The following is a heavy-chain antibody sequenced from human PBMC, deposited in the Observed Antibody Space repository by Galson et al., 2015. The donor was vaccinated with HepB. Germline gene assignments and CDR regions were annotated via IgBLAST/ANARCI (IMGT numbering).Heavy chain of an antibody. V-gene: IGHV4-34*01. J-gene: IGHJ5*02. CDR1: GGSFSGYY. CDR2: INHSGRT. CDR3: ARAKPRIVATIRVNWFDP. Sequence: LSLTCAVSGGSFSGYYWSWIRQPPGKGLEWIGEINHSGRTNYNPSLKSRVTISVDTSKNQFFLKLSSVTAADTAVYYCARAKPRIVATIRVNWFDPWGQGTLVTVSS. D-gene: IGHD5-12*01.